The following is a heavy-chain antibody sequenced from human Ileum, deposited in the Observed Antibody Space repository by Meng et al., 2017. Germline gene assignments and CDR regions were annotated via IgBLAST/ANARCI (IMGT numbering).Heavy chain of an antibody. CDR3: ARHIGVPGTRGFDY. V-gene: IGHV4-4*02. CDR2: MYHSGTT. D-gene: IGHD6-19*01. CDR1: GASISSGNG. Sequence: GQLQESGPGLVQPSETLSLTCSVSGASISSGNGWSWVRQSPGKGLGWIGEMYHSGTTNYNPSLKSRVTISLDTSKNQLSLKLTSVTAADTAVYYCARHIGVPGTRGFDYWGQGTLVTVSS. J-gene: IGHJ4*02.